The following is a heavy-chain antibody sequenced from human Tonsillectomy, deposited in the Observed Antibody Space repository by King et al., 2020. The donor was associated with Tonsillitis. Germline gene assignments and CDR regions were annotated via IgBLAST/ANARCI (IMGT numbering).Heavy chain of an antibody. CDR1: GGSVSSASYY. CDR2: VYYSGIT. D-gene: IGHD2-2*01. J-gene: IGHJ6*02. CDR3: ARHGSVVPAARGMDV. V-gene: IGHV4-39*01. Sequence: LQLQESGPRLVKPSETLSLTCTVSGGSVSSASYYWGWIRQPPGKGLECIGSVYYSGITYYTASLQSRVTISVDTSKNQFSLRLISVTAADTAVYYCARHGSVVPAARGMDVWGQGTTVTVSS.